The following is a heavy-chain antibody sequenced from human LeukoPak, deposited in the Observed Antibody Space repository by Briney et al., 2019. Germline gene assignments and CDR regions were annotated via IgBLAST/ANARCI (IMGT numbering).Heavy chain of an antibody. CDR2: IWYDGSNK. V-gene: IGHV3-33*01. CDR1: GFTFSSYG. J-gene: IGHJ3*02. Sequence: PGRSLRLSCAASGFTFSSYGMHWVRQAPGKGLEWVAVIWYDGSNKYYADSVKGRFTISRDNSKNTLYLQMNSLRAEDTAVYYCASGTGGRHDRYAFDIWGQGTMVTVSS. D-gene: IGHD4-23*01. CDR3: ASGTGGRHDRYAFDI.